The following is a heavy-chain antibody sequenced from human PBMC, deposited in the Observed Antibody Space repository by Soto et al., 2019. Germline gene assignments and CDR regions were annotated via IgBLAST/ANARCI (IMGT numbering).Heavy chain of an antibody. D-gene: IGHD5-18*01. Sequence: QVQLVESGGGVVQPGRSLRLSCAASGFTFSSYAMHWVRQAPGKGLEWVAVISYDGSNKYYADSVKGRFTIFRDKSKNQVYLEMNSLRVEDPAVYYCARGTLWGTAMVLWYFDLWGRGTLVTVSS. CDR3: ARGTLWGTAMVLWYFDL. CDR2: ISYDGSNK. CDR1: GFTFSSYA. J-gene: IGHJ2*01. V-gene: IGHV3-30-3*01.